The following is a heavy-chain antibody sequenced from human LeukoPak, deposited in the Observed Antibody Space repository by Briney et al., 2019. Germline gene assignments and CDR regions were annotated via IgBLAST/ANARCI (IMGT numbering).Heavy chain of an antibody. CDR2: IYFRGTT. Sequence: SEALSLTCNVSGGPITDYYWSWIRQPPGKGLQWIGYIYFRGTTNYNPSFKSRVTISVDTSKNQFSLRLSSVTAADTAVYYCARDRFYDNTGFRRLDFWGQGVLVTVSS. J-gene: IGHJ4*02. CDR3: ARDRFYDNTGFRRLDF. CDR1: GGPITDYY. V-gene: IGHV4-59*01. D-gene: IGHD3-22*01.